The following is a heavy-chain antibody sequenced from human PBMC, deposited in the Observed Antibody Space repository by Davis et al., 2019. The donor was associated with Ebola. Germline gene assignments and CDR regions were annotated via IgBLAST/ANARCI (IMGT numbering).Heavy chain of an antibody. D-gene: IGHD3-10*01. V-gene: IGHV5-51*01. J-gene: IGHJ4*02. Sequence: GGSLRLSCKAFGYSFTSYWIGWVRQMPGKGLEWMGIIFPGDSDTRYSPSFRGQVTISADKSISTAYLQWSGLKASDTAMYYCARMGKSYYDSLWDYWGQGTLVTVSS. CDR1: GYSFTSYW. CDR3: ARMGKSYYDSLWDY. CDR2: IFPGDSDT.